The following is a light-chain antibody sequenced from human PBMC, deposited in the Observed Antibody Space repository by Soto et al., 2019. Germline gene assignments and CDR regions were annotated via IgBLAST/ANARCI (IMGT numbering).Light chain of an antibody. CDR1: QSVSRN. CDR3: QQYNNWPTWA. V-gene: IGKV3-15*01. Sequence: EIVMTQSPATLSVSPGERATLSCRASQSVSRNIAWYQQKPGQAPRLLIYGASTRAIGIPARFSGSGSGTEFTLTISRLQSEDFAVYYCQQYNNWPTWAFGQGTKVEIK. J-gene: IGKJ1*01. CDR2: GAS.